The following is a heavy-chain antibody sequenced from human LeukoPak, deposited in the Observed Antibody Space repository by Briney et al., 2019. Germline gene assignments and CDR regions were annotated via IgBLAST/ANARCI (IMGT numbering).Heavy chain of an antibody. D-gene: IGHD4/OR15-4a*01. Sequence: RASETLSLTCAIYGGSFTGYYWSWIRQPPGKGLEWIGYIYYSGSTNYNPSLKSRVTISVDTSKNQFSLKLSSVTAADTAVYYCARLTPTLYRSFDYWGQGTLVTVSS. V-gene: IGHV4-59*08. CDR1: GGSFTGYY. CDR3: ARLTPTLYRSFDY. CDR2: IYYSGST. J-gene: IGHJ4*02.